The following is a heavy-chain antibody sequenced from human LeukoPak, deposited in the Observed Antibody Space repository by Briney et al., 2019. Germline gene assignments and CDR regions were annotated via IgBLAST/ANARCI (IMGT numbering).Heavy chain of an antibody. Sequence: GGSLRLSCAASGFSLSNYGMHWVRQAPGKGLEWVAALLYDGNTKHYADSVKGRFTISRDISKNTFYPQMNSLTAEDTAVYYCARDHRPEIQYYYMDVWGKGTTVAVSS. V-gene: IGHV3-33*01. D-gene: IGHD1-14*01. CDR2: LLYDGNTK. J-gene: IGHJ6*03. CDR1: GFSLSNYG. CDR3: ARDHRPEIQYYYMDV.